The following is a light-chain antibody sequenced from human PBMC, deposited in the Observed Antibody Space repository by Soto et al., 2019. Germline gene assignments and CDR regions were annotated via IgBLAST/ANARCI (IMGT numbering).Light chain of an antibody. CDR2: GAS. Sequence: EILMTQSPATLSLSPGERATLSCRASQSVSSKLAWYQQRRGQAPRLLIYGASSRATGIPARFSGSGSGTEFTLPISSLQSEDFAVYYCQQYDSWPPFTFGGGTKVEIK. J-gene: IGKJ4*01. CDR1: QSVSSK. CDR3: QQYDSWPPFT. V-gene: IGKV3-15*01.